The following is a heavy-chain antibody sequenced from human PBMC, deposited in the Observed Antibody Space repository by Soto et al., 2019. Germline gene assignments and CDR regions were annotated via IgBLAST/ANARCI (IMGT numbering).Heavy chain of an antibody. CDR3: AKNSGWFNT. Sequence: PGGSLRLSCAASGFPFSTTDMSWVRQAPGKGLEWVSTIGCSGETTYYADSVKGRFTISRDNSKNTLYLQMNSLRADDTALYYCAKNSGWFNTWGQGALVTVSS. V-gene: IGHV3-23*01. J-gene: IGHJ5*02. CDR2: IGCSGETT. CDR1: GFPFSTTD. D-gene: IGHD3-10*01.